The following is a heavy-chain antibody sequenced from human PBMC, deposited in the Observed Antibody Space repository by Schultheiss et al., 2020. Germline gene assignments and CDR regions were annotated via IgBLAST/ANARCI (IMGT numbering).Heavy chain of an antibody. V-gene: IGHV1-46*01. CDR1: GYTFTSYG. J-gene: IGHJ1*01. CDR2: INPSGGST. CDR3: ARDLYQGEYFQH. Sequence: ASVKVSCKASGYTFTSYGISWVRQAPGQGLEWMGIINPSGGSTSYAQKFQGGVTMTRDTSTSTVYMELSSLRSEDTAVYYCARDLYQGEYFQHWGQGTLVTVSS. D-gene: IGHD2-2*01.